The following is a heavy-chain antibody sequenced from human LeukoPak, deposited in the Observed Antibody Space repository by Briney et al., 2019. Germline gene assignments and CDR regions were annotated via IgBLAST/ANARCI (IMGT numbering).Heavy chain of an antibody. CDR2: INPHSGGT. D-gene: IGHD3-9*01. Sequence: ASMKVSCKASEYTFTDYYIHWVRQAPGQGLEWMGWINPHSGGTNYAQNFQDRVTMTGDTSISTAYMELSRLISDDTAIYYCARGGDNYDILTQWGQGTLVTVSS. CDR1: EYTFTDYY. J-gene: IGHJ4*02. V-gene: IGHV1-2*02. CDR3: ARGGDNYDILTQ.